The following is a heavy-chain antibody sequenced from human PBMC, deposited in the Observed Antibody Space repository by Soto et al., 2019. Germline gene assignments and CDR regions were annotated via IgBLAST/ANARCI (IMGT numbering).Heavy chain of an antibody. CDR3: AIDCGDRNFYYYGMDV. J-gene: IGHJ6*01. D-gene: IGHD2-21*02. CDR2: IIPIFGTA. V-gene: IGHV1-69*13. Sequence: SVKVSCKATGGTFSSYALSWVRQAPGQGLEWMGGIIPIFGTAHYAQKFQGRVTITAGEFTSTVYMGLRTLRSEDTAVYYCAIDCGDRNFYYYGMDVWGQGTTVTVSS. CDR1: GGTFSSYA.